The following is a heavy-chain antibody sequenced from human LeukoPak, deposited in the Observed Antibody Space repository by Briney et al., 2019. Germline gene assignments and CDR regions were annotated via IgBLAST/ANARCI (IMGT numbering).Heavy chain of an antibody. CDR1: GYSFTSYW. CDR3: ARLGAQFIDY. CDR2: IYLGDSDT. D-gene: IGHD3-16*01. V-gene: IGHV5-51*01. Sequence: GESLKISCKGSGYSFTSYWIGWVRQQPGKGLEWMGIIYLGDSDTTYSPSVQGQVTISVDKSISTAYLHWSSLKASDTAIYYCARLGAQFIDYWGQGTLVTVSS. J-gene: IGHJ4*02.